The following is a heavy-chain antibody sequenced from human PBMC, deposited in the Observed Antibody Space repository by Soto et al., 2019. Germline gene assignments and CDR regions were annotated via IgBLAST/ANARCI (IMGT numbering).Heavy chain of an antibody. CDR2: ISYDGSNK. V-gene: IGHV3-30*18. CDR3: AKSRSYYDSRKDAFDI. D-gene: IGHD3-22*01. CDR1: GFTFSSYG. J-gene: IGHJ3*02. Sequence: QVQLVESGGGVVQPGRSLRLSCAASGFTFSSYGMHWVRQAPGKGLEWVAVISYDGSNKYYADSVKGRFTISRDNSKNTLYLKMNSLRAEDTAVYYCAKSRSYYDSRKDAFDIWGQGTMVTVSS.